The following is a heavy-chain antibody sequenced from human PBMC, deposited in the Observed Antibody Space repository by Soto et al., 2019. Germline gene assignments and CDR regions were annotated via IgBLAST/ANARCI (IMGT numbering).Heavy chain of an antibody. D-gene: IGHD5-18*01. CDR2: ISSSSSTI. V-gene: IGHV3-48*01. J-gene: IGHJ4*02. Sequence: PGGSLRLSCAASGFTFSSYSMNWVRQAPAKGLEWVAYISSSSSTIYYADSVKRRFTISRENAKNSLYLQMNSLRGEDTAVYYCARDSGYSYGPIDYWGQGTRGTVSS. CDR1: GFTFSSYS. CDR3: ARDSGYSYGPIDY.